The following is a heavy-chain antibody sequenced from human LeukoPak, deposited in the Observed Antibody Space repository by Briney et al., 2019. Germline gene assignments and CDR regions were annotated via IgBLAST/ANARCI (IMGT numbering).Heavy chain of an antibody. V-gene: IGHV3-21*01. D-gene: IGHD1-7*01. J-gene: IGHJ3*02. CDR1: GFTFSSYA. Sequence: PGGSLRLSCAASGFTFSSYAMHWVRQAPGKGLEWVSSISSSSSYIYYADSVKGRFTISRDNAKNSLYLQMNSLRAEDTAVYYCARDGWNYSFRAFDIWGQGTMVTVSS. CDR3: ARDGWNYSFRAFDI. CDR2: ISSSSSYI.